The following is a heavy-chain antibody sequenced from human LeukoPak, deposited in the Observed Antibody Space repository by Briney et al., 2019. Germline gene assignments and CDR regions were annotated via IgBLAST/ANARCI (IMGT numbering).Heavy chain of an antibody. J-gene: IGHJ4*02. CDR3: ATGRSGYFDY. D-gene: IGHD3-22*01. V-gene: IGHV3-53*01. Sequence: GGSLRLSCAASGFTLSSNYMSWVRQAPGKGLEWVSVIYSGGSTYYADSVKGRFTISRDNSKNTLYLQMNSLRAEDTAVYYCATGRSGYFDYWGQGTLVTVSS. CDR2: IYSGGST. CDR1: GFTLSSNY.